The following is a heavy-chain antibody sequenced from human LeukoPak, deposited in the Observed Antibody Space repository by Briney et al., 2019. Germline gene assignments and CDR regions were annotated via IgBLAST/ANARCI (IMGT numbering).Heavy chain of an antibody. J-gene: IGHJ4*02. V-gene: IGHV1-2*02. CDR1: GYTFTGYY. CDR2: INPNSGGT. Sequence: ASVKVSCKASGYTFTGYYMHWVRQAPGQGLEWMGWINPNSGGTNYAQKFQGRVTMTRDTSISTAYMELSRLRSDDTAVYYCARADSFTRRWLQRYYFDYWGQGTLVTVSS. D-gene: IGHD5-24*01. CDR3: ARADSFTRRWLQRYYFDY.